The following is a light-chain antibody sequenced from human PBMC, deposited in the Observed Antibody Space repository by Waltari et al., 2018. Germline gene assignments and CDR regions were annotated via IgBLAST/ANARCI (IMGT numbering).Light chain of an antibody. Sequence: DIQMTQSPSTLSASVGDTITITCRASQSISNYLAWYQQKPGKAPKLLIYKASTSVSGVPSRFSGSGSGTEFTLTINSLQPDDFATYYCQQYNTYSSFGQGTKLEIK. CDR3: QQYNTYSS. J-gene: IGKJ2*03. V-gene: IGKV1-5*03. CDR1: QSISNY. CDR2: KAS.